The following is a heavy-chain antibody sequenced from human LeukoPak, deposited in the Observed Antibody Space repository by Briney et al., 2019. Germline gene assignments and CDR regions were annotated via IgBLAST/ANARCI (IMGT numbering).Heavy chain of an antibody. CDR3: VRAMRMATVTTSFYYGMDV. V-gene: IGHV4-38-2*02. CDR2: IHDTWNA. CDR1: GYSISSGHY. J-gene: IGHJ6*02. D-gene: IGHD4-17*01. Sequence: SETLSLTCTVSGYSISSGHYWGWVRQSPGKGLEWIGKIHDTWNADYNPSLRGRVIILVDTSKRQLSLKLTRVTESDTAVYYCVRAMRMATVTTSFYYGMDVWGQGSTVTVSS.